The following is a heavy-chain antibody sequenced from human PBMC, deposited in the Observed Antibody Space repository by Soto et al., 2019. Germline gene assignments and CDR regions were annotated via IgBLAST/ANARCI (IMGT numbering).Heavy chain of an antibody. CDR2: IIPIFGTA. D-gene: IGHD3-16*01. J-gene: IGHJ3*02. V-gene: IGHV1-69*01. CDR1: GFTFSSYA. Sequence: QVQLVESGGGVVQPGRSLRLSCAASGFTFSSYAISWVRQAPGQGLEWMGGIIPIFGTANYAQKFQGRVTITADESTSTAYMELSSLRSEDTAVYYCARGGGIGGAFDIWGQGTMVTVSS. CDR3: ARGGGIGGAFDI.